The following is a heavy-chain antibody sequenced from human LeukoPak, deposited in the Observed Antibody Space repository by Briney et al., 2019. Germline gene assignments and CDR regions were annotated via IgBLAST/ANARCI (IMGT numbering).Heavy chain of an antibody. D-gene: IGHD2-2*02. CDR1: GGSVSSYY. CDR2: IYYSGST. V-gene: IGHV4-59*02. Sequence: PSETLSLTCTVSGGSVSSYYWSWIRQPPGKGLEWVGFIYYSGSTNYNPSLKSRVTISVDTSKNQLSLKLSPVTAADTAVYYCARATPYCSSTSCYTPDFDYWGQGTLVTVSS. J-gene: IGHJ4*02. CDR3: ARATPYCSSTSCYTPDFDY.